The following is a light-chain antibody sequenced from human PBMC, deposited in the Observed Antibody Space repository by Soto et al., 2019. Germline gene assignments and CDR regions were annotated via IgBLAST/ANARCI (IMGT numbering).Light chain of an antibody. Sequence: QSVLTQPASVSGSPGQTITISCTGTSSDIGTSNYVSWFQQYVGEAPKCVIYDVSNRPSGVSYRFSGSKSGNVASPTISGLQAEDEADYYCTSYTTTNTLAVGEGTKLTVL. CDR3: TSYTTTNTLA. CDR2: DVS. CDR1: SSDIGTSNY. J-gene: IGLJ2*01. V-gene: IGLV2-14*03.